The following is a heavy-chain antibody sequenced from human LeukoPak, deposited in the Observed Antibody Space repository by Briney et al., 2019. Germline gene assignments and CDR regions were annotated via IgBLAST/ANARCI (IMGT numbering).Heavy chain of an antibody. CDR1: GGSFSGYY. D-gene: IGHD2-2*01. CDR3: ARYRRRYCSSTSCYADYAFDI. J-gene: IGHJ3*02. V-gene: IGHV4-34*01. Sequence: SETLSLTCAVYGGSFSGYYWSWIRQPPEKGLEWIGEINHSGSTNYSPSLKSRVTISVDTSKNQFSLKLSSVTAADTAVYYCARYRRRYCSSTSCYADYAFDIWGQGTMVTVSS. CDR2: INHSGST.